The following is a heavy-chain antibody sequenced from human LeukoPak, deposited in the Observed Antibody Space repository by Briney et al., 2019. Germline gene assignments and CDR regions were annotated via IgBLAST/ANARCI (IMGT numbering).Heavy chain of an antibody. CDR2: IIPIFGTA. D-gene: IGHD3-16*01. J-gene: IGHJ6*02. CDR1: GGTFSSSA. Sequence: SVKVSCKASGGTFSSSAISWVRQAPGQGLEWMGGIIPIFGTANYAQKVQGRVTITADESTSTAYMELSSLRSEDTAVYYCARDGGPRADYYYYGMDAWGQETTVTVSS. CDR3: ARDGGPRADYYYYGMDA. V-gene: IGHV1-69*13.